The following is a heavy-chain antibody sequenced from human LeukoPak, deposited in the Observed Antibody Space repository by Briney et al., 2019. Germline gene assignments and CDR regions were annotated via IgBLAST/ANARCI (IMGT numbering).Heavy chain of an antibody. Sequence: PGGSLRLSCAASGYTFSSYAMSWVRQAPGKGLEWVSTISGSGGSTYYADSVKGRFTISRDNSKNTLYLQMNSLRAEDTAVYYCARAPYYDFWSGYYSVSVPFDYWGQGTLVTVSS. J-gene: IGHJ4*02. CDR3: ARAPYYDFWSGYYSVSVPFDY. CDR2: ISGSGGST. D-gene: IGHD3-3*01. V-gene: IGHV3-23*01. CDR1: GYTFSSYA.